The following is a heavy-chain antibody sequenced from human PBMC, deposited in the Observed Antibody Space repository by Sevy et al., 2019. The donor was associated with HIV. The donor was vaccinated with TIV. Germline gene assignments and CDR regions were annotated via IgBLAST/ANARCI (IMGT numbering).Heavy chain of an antibody. J-gene: IGHJ4*02. CDR1: GGSFSNYF. CDR3: ARESIGAVGDFDY. D-gene: IGHD6-13*01. V-gene: IGHV4-59*01. CDR2: IYSSGST. Sequence: SETLSLTCTVSGGSFSNYFWSWIRQPPGKRLEWIGCIYSSGSTNYNPSLKSRVTISVDTSKNQFSLKLSSVTAADTAVYYCARESIGAVGDFDYWGQGTLVTVSS.